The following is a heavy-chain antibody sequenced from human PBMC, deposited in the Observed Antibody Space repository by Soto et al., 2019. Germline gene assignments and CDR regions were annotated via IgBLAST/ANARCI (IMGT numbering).Heavy chain of an antibody. CDR2: IYYSGST. J-gene: IGHJ4*02. V-gene: IGHV4-61*01. D-gene: IGHD3-22*01. CDR1: GGSVSSGSYY. Sequence: SETLSLTCPVSGGSVSSGSYYWSWIRQPPGKGLEWIGYIYYSGSTNYNPSLKSRVTISVDTSKNQFSLKLSSVTAADTAVYYCAREFYDSSGLIDYWGQGTLVTVSS. CDR3: AREFYDSSGLIDY.